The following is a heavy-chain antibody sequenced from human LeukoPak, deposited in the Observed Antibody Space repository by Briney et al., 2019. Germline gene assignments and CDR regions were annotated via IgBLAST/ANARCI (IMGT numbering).Heavy chain of an antibody. CDR2: IYTGGNT. D-gene: IGHD6-19*01. CDR3: ARRYSTAWTHEH. CDR1: GFTVSSNY. J-gene: IGHJ4*02. Sequence: GGSLRLSCAASGFTVSSNYMSWVRQAPGKGLEWVSVIYTGGNTYYADSVKSRFTLSRDNSKNTLYLQMNSLRADDTAIYYCARRYSTAWTHEHWGQGTLVTVSS. V-gene: IGHV3-66*01.